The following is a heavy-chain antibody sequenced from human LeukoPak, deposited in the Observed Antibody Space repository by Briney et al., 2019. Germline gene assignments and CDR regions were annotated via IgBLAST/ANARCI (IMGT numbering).Heavy chain of an antibody. CDR3: ARERLWGNWFDP. Sequence: ASVKVSCKASGYTFTGYYMHWVRQAPGQGLEWMGRINPNSGGTNYAQKFQGRVTMTRDTSISTAYMELSRLRSDDTAVYYCARERLWGNWFDPWGQGTLVTVSS. V-gene: IGHV1-2*06. D-gene: IGHD2-21*01. J-gene: IGHJ5*02. CDR1: GYTFTGYY. CDR2: INPNSGGT.